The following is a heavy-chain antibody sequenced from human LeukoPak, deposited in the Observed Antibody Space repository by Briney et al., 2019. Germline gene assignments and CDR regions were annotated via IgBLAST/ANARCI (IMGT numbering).Heavy chain of an antibody. Sequence: GGSLRLSCAASGFTFSSYAMSWVRQAPGKGLEWVSSITASSTAIYSADSVKGRFTISRDNAKNFLYLQMNSLRAEDTAVYYCARTYYDILTGYNPYFDYWGQGILVTVSS. CDR3: ARTYYDILTGYNPYFDY. D-gene: IGHD3-9*01. V-gene: IGHV3-21*01. J-gene: IGHJ4*02. CDR2: ITASSTAI. CDR1: GFTFSSYA.